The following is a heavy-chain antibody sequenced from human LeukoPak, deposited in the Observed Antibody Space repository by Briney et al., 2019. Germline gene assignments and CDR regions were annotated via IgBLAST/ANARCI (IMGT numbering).Heavy chain of an antibody. Sequence: SETLSLTCAVYGGSFSGYYWSWIRQPPGKGLEWIGSIYHSGSTYYNPSLKSRVTISVDTSKNQFSLKLSSMTAADTAVYYCARDGRYYYAFDIWGQGTMVTVSS. J-gene: IGHJ3*02. D-gene: IGHD1-26*01. CDR2: IYHSGST. CDR1: GGSFSGYY. CDR3: ARDGRYYYAFDI. V-gene: IGHV4-34*01.